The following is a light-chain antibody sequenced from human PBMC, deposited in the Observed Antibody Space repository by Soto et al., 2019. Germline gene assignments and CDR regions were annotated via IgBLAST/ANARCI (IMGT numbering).Light chain of an antibody. CDR1: QSVSSSY. CDR3: QHYSSSPPEFT. J-gene: IGKJ3*01. V-gene: IGKV3-20*01. Sequence: EIVLTQSPGSLSLSPGERATLSCRASQSVSSSYLAWYQQRPGQAPRLLIFGASYRATGIPDRFSGSGSGTDLTLTISRLEPEDFAVYYCQHYSSSPPEFTFGPGTKVDSK. CDR2: GAS.